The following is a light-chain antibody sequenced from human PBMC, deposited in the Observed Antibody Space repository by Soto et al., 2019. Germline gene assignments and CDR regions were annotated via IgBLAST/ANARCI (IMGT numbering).Light chain of an antibody. J-gene: IGLJ2*01. CDR3: AAWDDSLNAVL. Sequence: QSVLTQPPSASGTPGQTVTISCSGTISNIGSNAVNWYQQVPGTAPKLLMYKNDQRPSGVPDRFSGSKSGTSASLAVSGLQSEDEADYYCAAWDDSLNAVLFGGGTKLTV. CDR1: ISNIGSNA. V-gene: IGLV1-44*01. CDR2: KND.